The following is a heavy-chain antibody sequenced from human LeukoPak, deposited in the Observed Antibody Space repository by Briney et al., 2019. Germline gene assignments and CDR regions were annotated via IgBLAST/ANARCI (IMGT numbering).Heavy chain of an antibody. J-gene: IGHJ4*02. Sequence: GGSLRLSCAASGFTFSSYAMSWVRQAPGKGLEWVSAISGSGGSTYYADSVKGRFTISRDNSKNTLYLQMNSLRAEDTAVYYCAKERGDLNDCSNYVPSSTIFDYWGQGTLVTVSS. V-gene: IGHV3-23*01. D-gene: IGHD4-11*01. CDR2: ISGSGGST. CDR1: GFTFSSYA. CDR3: AKERGDLNDCSNYVPSSTIFDY.